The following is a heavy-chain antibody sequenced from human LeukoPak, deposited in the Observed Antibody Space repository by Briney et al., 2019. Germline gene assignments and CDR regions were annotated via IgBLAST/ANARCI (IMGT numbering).Heavy chain of an antibody. D-gene: IGHD3-3*01. CDR3: AKDYKPYYDFWSGYSANWFDP. CDR2: ISGDGGST. CDR1: GFTFDDYA. J-gene: IGHJ5*02. V-gene: IGHV3-43*02. Sequence: GGSLRLSCAASGFTFDDYAMHWVRQAPGKGLGWVSLISGDGGSTYYADSAKGRFTISRDNSKNSLYLQMNSLRTEDTALYYCAKDYKPYYDFWSGYSANWFDPWGQGTLVTVSS.